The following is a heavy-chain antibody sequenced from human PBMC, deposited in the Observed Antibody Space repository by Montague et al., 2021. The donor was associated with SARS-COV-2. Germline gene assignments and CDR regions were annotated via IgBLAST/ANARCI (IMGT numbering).Heavy chain of an antibody. V-gene: IGHV3-30-3*01. D-gene: IGHD5-18*01. CDR1: GFTFTSYA. CDR2: ISFDGTNK. CDR3: ARDQGGYSYNDY. J-gene: IGHJ4*02. Sequence: SLRLSCAASGFTFTSYAMHWVRQAPGKGLEWVAVISFDGTNKYYIDSVKGRFTISRDNSKNTLYLQMHSVRPEDTAVHYCARDQGGYSYNDYWGQGTLVTVSS.